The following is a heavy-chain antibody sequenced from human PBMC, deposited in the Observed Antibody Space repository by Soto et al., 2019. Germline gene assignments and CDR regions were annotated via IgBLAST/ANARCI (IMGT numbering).Heavy chain of an antibody. D-gene: IGHD1-26*01. Sequence: EVQLVESGGGLVQPGGSLRLSCAASGFTFGDYYMDWVRQVPGKGLEWIGRTRNKANSYATEYVASVKGRFTISRDDSKDSMYLQMSTLKTEDTAVYYCARDTGGSYDYWGQGALVIVSS. J-gene: IGHJ4*02. CDR1: GFTFGDYY. CDR3: ARDTGGSYDY. V-gene: IGHV3-72*01. CDR2: TRNKANSYAT.